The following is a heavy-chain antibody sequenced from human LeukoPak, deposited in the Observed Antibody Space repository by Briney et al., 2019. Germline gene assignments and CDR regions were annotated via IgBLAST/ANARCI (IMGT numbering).Heavy chain of an antibody. V-gene: IGHV3-64D*06. D-gene: IGHD2-2*01. CDR1: GFTFRNFG. J-gene: IGHJ4*02. CDR3: VKEHCSSTSCFYFDY. Sequence: GGSLRLSCSASGFTFRNFGMQWVRQARGKGVEYVSAISGNGGSTLYGDSVKGRFTISRDNSKTTLYLQMTSLKAEDTAVYYCVKEHCSSTSCFYFDYWGQGTLVTVSS. CDR2: ISGNGGST.